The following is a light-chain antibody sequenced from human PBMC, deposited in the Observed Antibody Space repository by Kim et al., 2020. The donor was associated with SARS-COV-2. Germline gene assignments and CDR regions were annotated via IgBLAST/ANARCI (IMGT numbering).Light chain of an antibody. CDR2: QAI. CDR3: QAWDSNTNVV. J-gene: IGLJ2*01. CDR1: KVGDND. V-gene: IGLV3-1*01. Sequence: SPGQKAVITCSGEKVGDNDICWYQQKSGQSPVLVIYQAIMRPSGIPERFSGSTSGNTATLTISGAQAMDEAEYYCQAWDSNTNVVFGGGTQLTVL.